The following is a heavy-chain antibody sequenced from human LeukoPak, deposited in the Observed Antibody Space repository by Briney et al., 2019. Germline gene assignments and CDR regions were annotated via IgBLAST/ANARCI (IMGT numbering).Heavy chain of an antibody. CDR2: MYNSGST. J-gene: IGHJ6*03. V-gene: IGHV4-34*01. Sequence: SETLSLTCAVYGGSFSGYYWSWIRQPPGKGLEWIGYMYNSGSTNYNPSLKSRVTISVDTSKNQFSLKLSSVTAADTAVYYCARRYYYYYYMDVWGKGTTVTISS. CDR1: GGSFSGYY. CDR3: ARRYYYYYYMDV.